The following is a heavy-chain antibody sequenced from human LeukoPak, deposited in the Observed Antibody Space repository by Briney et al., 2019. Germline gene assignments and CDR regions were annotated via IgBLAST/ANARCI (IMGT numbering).Heavy chain of an antibody. CDR3: ARDWGVVNGYDY. Sequence: SETLSLTCAVYGGSFSGYYWSWIRQPPGKGLEWIGEINHSGSTNYNPSLKSRVTISVDTSKNQFSLKLGSVTAADTAVYYCARDWGVVNGYDYWGHGTLVTVSS. J-gene: IGHJ4*01. CDR1: GGSFSGYY. V-gene: IGHV4-34*01. D-gene: IGHD3-3*01. CDR2: INHSGST.